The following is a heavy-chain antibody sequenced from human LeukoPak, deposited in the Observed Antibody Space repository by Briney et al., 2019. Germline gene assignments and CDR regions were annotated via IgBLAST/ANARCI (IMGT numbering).Heavy chain of an antibody. Sequence: PGGSLRLSCAASGFTVSSNYMSWVRQAPGKGLEWVSGINWNGGSTGYADSVKGRFTISRDNAKNSLYLQMNSLRAEDTALYYCARDAAAAWYYYYYMDVWGKGTTVTVSS. J-gene: IGHJ6*03. CDR1: GFTVSSNY. CDR3: ARDAAAAWYYYYYMDV. V-gene: IGHV3-20*04. D-gene: IGHD6-13*01. CDR2: INWNGGST.